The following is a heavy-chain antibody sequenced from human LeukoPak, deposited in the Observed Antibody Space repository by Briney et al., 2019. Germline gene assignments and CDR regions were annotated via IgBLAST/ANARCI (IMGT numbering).Heavy chain of an antibody. CDR2: INHSGST. V-gene: IGHV4-34*01. CDR1: GGSFSGYY. Sequence: SETLSLTCAVYGGSFSGYYWSWIRQPPGKGLEWIGEINHSGSTNHNPSLKSRVTISVDTSKNQFSLKLSSVTAADTAVYYCARGRYGDSFDYWGQGTLVTVSS. D-gene: IGHD4-17*01. CDR3: ARGRYGDSFDY. J-gene: IGHJ4*02.